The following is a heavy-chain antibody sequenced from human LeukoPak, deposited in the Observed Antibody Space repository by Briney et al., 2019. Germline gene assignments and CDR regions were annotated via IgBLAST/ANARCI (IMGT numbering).Heavy chain of an antibody. CDR3: ARSSGRGYSYGYVKGGYFDY. CDR2: IYYTGST. CDR1: GYSISSSNW. V-gene: IGHV4-28*01. Sequence: SETLSLTCAVSGYSISSSNWWGWIRQPPGKGLEWIGYIYYTGSTNYNPSLKSRVTISVDTSKNQFSLKLSSVTAADTAVYYCARSSGRGYSYGYVKGGYFDYWGQGTLVTVSS. J-gene: IGHJ4*02. D-gene: IGHD5-18*01.